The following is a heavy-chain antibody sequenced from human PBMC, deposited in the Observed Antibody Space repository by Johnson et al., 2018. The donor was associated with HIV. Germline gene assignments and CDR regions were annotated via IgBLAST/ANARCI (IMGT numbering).Heavy chain of an antibody. Sequence: VQLLESGGGVVRPGGSLRLSCAASGFTFDDYGMSWVRQVPGKGLEWVSGINWNGGSTGYADSVKGRFTISRDNAKNSLYLQMNSLRAEDTAVYFCATVWRNEGRHSFDVWGQGTMVTVSS. CDR3: ATVWRNEGRHSFDV. CDR1: GFTFDDYG. D-gene: IGHD1-1*01. V-gene: IGHV3-20*04. J-gene: IGHJ3*01. CDR2: INWNGGST.